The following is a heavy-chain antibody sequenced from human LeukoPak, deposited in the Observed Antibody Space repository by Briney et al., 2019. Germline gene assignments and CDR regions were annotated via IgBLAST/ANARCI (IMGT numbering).Heavy chain of an antibody. CDR1: GLTFSSYG. V-gene: IGHV3-30*02. J-gene: IGHJ4*02. Sequence: PGASLRLSCAASGLTFSSYGMHWVRQPPRKGLEWVAFIRYDGSNKYYAASVKGRFTISRDNSKNTLYLQMNSLRAEDTAVYYCAKDLQMATIYPFDYWGQGTLVTVSS. CDR2: IRYDGSNK. CDR3: AKDLQMATIYPFDY. D-gene: IGHD5-24*01.